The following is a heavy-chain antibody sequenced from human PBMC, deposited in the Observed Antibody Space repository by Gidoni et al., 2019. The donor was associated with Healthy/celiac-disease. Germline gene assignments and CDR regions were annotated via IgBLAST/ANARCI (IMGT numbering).Heavy chain of an antibody. CDR2: IYYSGST. V-gene: IGHV4-61*01. Sequence: QVQLQESGPGLVQPSETLSLTCTVSGGSVSSGSYYWSWIRQPPGKGLEWIGYIYYSGSTNYNPSLKSLVTISVDTSKNQFSLKLSSVTAADTAVYYCASGGLGAFDIWGQGTMVTVSS. J-gene: IGHJ3*02. CDR1: GGSVSSGSYY. CDR3: ASGGLGAFDI.